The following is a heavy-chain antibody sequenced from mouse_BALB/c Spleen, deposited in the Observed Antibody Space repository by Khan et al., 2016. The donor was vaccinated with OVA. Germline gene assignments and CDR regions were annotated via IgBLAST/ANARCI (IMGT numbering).Heavy chain of an antibody. CDR1: GYTFTDYV. CDR3: AKNYASWFAY. CDR2: IYPGSGST. Sequence: VQLQESGPELVKPGASVKMSCKASGYTFTDYVINWVKQRTGQGLEWIGEIYPGSGSTYYNEKFKGKATLTADKSSNTAYMQLSSLTSEDSAVYCCAKNYASWFAYWGQGTLVTVSA. V-gene: IGHV1-77*01. J-gene: IGHJ3*01.